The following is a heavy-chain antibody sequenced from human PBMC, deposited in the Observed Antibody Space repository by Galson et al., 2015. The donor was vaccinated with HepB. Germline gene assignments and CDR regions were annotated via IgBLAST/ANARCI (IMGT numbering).Heavy chain of an antibody. D-gene: IGHD3-10*01. CDR1: GGSFSGYY. CDR2: INHSGST. V-gene: IGHV4-34*01. J-gene: IGHJ6*02. CDR3: ARSRAYYYGSGSYLTYGMDV. Sequence: SETLSLTCAVYGGSFSGYYWSWIRQPPGKGLEWIGEINHSGSTNYNPSLKSRVTISVDTSKNQFSLKLSSVTAADTAVYYCARSRAYYYGSGSYLTYGMDVWGQGTTVTVSS.